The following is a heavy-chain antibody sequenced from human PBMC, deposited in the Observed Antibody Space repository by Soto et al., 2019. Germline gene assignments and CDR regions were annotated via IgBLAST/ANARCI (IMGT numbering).Heavy chain of an antibody. CDR1: SDSVSSGAYY. J-gene: IGHJ4*02. CDR2: IYYTGHT. Sequence: SETLSLTCTVSSDSVSSGAYYWSWIRPPTGKGLGWFGYIYYTGHTNYNPSLKSRISMSVDTSKSQYSLRLSSVTAADSAVYYCARGLIFWSGYYIGSDLYYFDYWGPGTLVTVSS. D-gene: IGHD3-3*01. V-gene: IGHV4-61*08. CDR3: ARGLIFWSGYYIGSDLYYFDY.